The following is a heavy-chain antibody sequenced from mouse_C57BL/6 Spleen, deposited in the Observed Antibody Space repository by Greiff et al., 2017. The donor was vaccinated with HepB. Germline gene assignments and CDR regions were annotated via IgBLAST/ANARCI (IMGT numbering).Heavy chain of an antibody. Sequence: QVQLKQPGTELVKPGASVKLSCKASGYTFTSYWMHWVKQRPGQGLEWIGNINPSNGGTNYNEKFKSKATLTVDKSSSTAYMQLSSLTSEDSAVYYCAREWGITTVVNWYFDVWGTGTTVTVSS. CDR3: AREWGITTVVNWYFDV. CDR1: GYTFTSYW. J-gene: IGHJ1*03. CDR2: INPSNGGT. V-gene: IGHV1-53*01. D-gene: IGHD1-1*01.